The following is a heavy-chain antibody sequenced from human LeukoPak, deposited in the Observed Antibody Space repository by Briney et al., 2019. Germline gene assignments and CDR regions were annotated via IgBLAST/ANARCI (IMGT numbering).Heavy chain of an antibody. CDR2: TYPGDSDT. CDR1: GYSSTSYW. CDR3: AIQTGYNYDFGLY. V-gene: IGHV5-51*01. J-gene: IGHJ4*02. Sequence: GESLKISCKGSGYSSTSYWIGWVRQMPRKGLEWMGITYPGDSDTRYSPSFQGQVTISADKSISTAYLQWSSLKASDTAVYYCAIQTGYNYDFGLYWGQGTLVTVSS. D-gene: IGHD5-18*01.